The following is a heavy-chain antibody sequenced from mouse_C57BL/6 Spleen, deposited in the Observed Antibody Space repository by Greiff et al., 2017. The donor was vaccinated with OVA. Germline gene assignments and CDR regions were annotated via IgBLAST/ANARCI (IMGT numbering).Heavy chain of an antibody. D-gene: IGHD2-1*01. Sequence: QVQLQQPGAELVKPGASVKLSCKASGYTFTSYWMHWVKQRPGQGLEWIGMIHPNSGSTNYNEKFKSKATLTVDKSSITAYMQLSSLTSEDSAVYYCASHYYGNHGAYWGQGTLVTVSA. CDR1: GYTFTSYW. J-gene: IGHJ3*01. CDR2: IHPNSGST. V-gene: IGHV1-64*01. CDR3: ASHYYGNHGAY.